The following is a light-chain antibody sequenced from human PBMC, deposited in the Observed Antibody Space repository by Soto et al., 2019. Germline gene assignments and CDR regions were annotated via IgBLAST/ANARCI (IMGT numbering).Light chain of an antibody. CDR1: RSNIGNNA. V-gene: IGLV1-44*01. CDR3: AKWDDSLNARGV. Sequence: QSVLTQPPSASGTPGQRVTISCSGSRSNIGNNAVTWYQQFPGTAPKLLIYNNNQRPSGVPDRFSGSKSGTSASLAISGLQSEDEAYYCCAKWDDSLNARGVFGGGTKLTVL. CDR2: NNN. J-gene: IGLJ3*02.